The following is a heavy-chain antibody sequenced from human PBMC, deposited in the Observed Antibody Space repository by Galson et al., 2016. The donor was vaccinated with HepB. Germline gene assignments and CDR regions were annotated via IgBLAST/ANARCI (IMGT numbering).Heavy chain of an antibody. J-gene: IGHJ4*02. CDR1: GYTFTDYW. CDR3: ERVPWGY. Sequence: SGAEVKKPGESLNISCQGSGYTFTDYWIGWVRQAPGQSLEWMGWINGGNGNTRYSENFQDRLTITRATSASTAYIELSSLRSEDTAVYYCERVPWGYWGQGTLVSVSS. D-gene: IGHD1-26*01. V-gene: IGHV1/OR15-3*02. CDR2: INGGNGNT.